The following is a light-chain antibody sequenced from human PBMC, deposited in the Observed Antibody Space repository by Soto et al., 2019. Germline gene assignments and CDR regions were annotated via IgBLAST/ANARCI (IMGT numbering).Light chain of an antibody. V-gene: IGKV3-11*01. CDR2: DAS. J-gene: IGKJ1*01. CDR1: QSVSSY. Sequence: EIIMKQSPATFSVSPLEIATLCFMASQSVSSYLAWYQQKPGQAPRLLIYDASNRATGIPARFSGSGSGTDFTLTISSLEPEDFAVYYCQQRSNWPWTFGQGTKVDI. CDR3: QQRSNWPWT.